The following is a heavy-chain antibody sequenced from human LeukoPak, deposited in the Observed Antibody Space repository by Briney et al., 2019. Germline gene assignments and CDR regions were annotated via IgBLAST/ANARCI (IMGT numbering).Heavy chain of an antibody. CDR1: GFTFSSYA. D-gene: IGHD3-9*01. J-gene: IGHJ4*02. Sequence: PGGSLRLSCAASGFTFSSYAMSWVRQAPGKGLEWVSAISGSGGSTYYADSVKGRFTISRDNSKNTLYPQMNSLRAEDTAVYYCAKGREYYDILTGYYSYYFDYWGQGTLVTVSS. CDR2: ISGSGGST. V-gene: IGHV3-23*01. CDR3: AKGREYYDILTGYYSYYFDY.